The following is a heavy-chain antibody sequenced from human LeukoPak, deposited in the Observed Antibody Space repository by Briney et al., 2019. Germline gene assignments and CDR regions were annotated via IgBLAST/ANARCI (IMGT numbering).Heavy chain of an antibody. CDR3: ARGHYGLDV. V-gene: IGHV3-74*01. J-gene: IGHJ6*02. CDR1: GFTFSIYW. Sequence: GGSLRLSCAASGFTFSIYWMHWVRQAPGNGLVWVSRVNSDGSTTTYADSVKGRFTISRDNAKNTLYLQMNSLRAEDTAVYYCARGHYGLDVWGQGTTVTVSS. CDR2: VNSDGSTT.